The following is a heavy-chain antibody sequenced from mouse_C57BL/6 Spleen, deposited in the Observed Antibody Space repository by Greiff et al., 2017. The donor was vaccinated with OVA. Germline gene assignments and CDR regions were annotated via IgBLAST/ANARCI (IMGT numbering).Heavy chain of an antibody. J-gene: IGHJ1*03. D-gene: IGHD1-1*01. CDR2: INPNNGGT. CDR1: GYTFTDYY. Sequence: EVQLQQSGPELVKPGASVKISCKASGYTFTDYYMNWVKQSHGKSLEWIGDINPNNGGTSYNQKFKGKATLTVDKSSSTAYMELRSLTSEDSAVYYCARPYYYGSSRYWYFDVWGTGTTVTVSS. V-gene: IGHV1-26*01. CDR3: ARPYYYGSSRYWYFDV.